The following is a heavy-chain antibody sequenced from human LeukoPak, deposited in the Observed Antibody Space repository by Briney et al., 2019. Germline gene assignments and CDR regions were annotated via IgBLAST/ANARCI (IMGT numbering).Heavy chain of an antibody. Sequence: PSETLSLTCTVSGGSISSYYWSWIRQPPGKGLEWIGYIYYSGSTNYNPSLKSRVTISVDTSKNQFSLKLSSVTAADTAVYYCARHRGYSAHWYFDLWGRGTLVTVSS. D-gene: IGHD4-4*01. J-gene: IGHJ2*01. CDR2: IYYSGST. CDR1: GGSISSYY. CDR3: ARHRGYSAHWYFDL. V-gene: IGHV4-59*08.